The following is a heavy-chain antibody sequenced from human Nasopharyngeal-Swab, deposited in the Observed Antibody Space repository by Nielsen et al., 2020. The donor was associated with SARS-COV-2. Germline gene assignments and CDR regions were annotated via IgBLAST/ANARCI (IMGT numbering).Heavy chain of an antibody. CDR1: GFTVSNNY. V-gene: IGHV3-53*04. CDR2: IYSGGDT. CDR3: ARWNGVCYTH. D-gene: IGHD2-8*01. J-gene: IGHJ4*02. Sequence: GGSLRLSCAASGFTVSNNYMSWVRQAPGKGLEWVSIIYSGGDTHYADSVKGRFTISRHNSKDTLYLQMNSLRVEDTAMYYCARWNGVCYTHWGQGTLVTVSS.